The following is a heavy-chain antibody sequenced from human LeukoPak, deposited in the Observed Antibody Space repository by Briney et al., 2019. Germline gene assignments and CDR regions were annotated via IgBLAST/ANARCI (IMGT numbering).Heavy chain of an antibody. Sequence: PGGSLRLSCAASGFTFSSYAMHWVRQAPGKGLEWVAVISYDGSNKYYADSVKGRFTISRDNSKNTLYLQMNSLRAEDTAVYYCARERYYYDSSGYLYWGQGTLVTVSS. D-gene: IGHD3-22*01. J-gene: IGHJ4*02. CDR2: ISYDGSNK. V-gene: IGHV3-30*14. CDR3: ARERYYYDSSGYLY. CDR1: GFTFSSYA.